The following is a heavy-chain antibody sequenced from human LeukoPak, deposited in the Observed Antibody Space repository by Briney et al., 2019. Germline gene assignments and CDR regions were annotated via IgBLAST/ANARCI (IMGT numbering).Heavy chain of an antibody. D-gene: IGHD1-26*01. CDR1: GFTFSSYG. Sequence: GGSLRLSCAASGFTFSSYGMHWVRQAPGKGLEWVAVISYDGSNKYYADSVKGRFTISRDNSKNTLYLQMNSLRAEDTAVYYCARDREPRDSELDYWGQGTLVTVSS. J-gene: IGHJ4*02. CDR3: ARDREPRDSELDY. CDR2: ISYDGSNK. V-gene: IGHV3-30*03.